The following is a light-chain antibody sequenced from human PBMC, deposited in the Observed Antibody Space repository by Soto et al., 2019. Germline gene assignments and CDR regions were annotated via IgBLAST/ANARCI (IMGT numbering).Light chain of an antibody. CDR3: QSYDGSLSRV. CDR2: GNS. J-gene: IGLJ1*01. Sequence: QSVLTQPPSVSGAPGQRVTISCTGSSSNIGAGYDVHWYQQLPGTAPKLLIYGNSNRPSGVPDRFSGSKSGTSASLAITGLQAQDEADYYCQSYDGSLSRVFGTGPKVTVL. CDR1: SSNIGAGYD. V-gene: IGLV1-40*01.